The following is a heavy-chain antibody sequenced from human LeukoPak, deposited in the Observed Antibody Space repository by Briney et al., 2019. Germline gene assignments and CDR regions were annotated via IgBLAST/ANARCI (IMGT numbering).Heavy chain of an antibody. CDR3: ARSPQEIFDY. J-gene: IGHJ4*02. CDR2: ISGSGGYT. V-gene: IGHV3-23*01. CDR1: GFTFSSYA. Sequence: SGGSLRLSCAASGFTFSSYAMSWVRQAPGKGLEWVSTISGSGGYTYYADSVKGRFTISRDNSKNTLYLQMNSLRAEDTAVYYCARSPQEIFDYWGQGTLVTVSP.